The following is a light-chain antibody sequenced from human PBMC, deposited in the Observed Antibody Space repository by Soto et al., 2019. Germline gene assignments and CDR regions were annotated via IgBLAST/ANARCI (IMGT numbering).Light chain of an antibody. V-gene: IGKV3-15*01. Sequence: EIVMTQSPATLSVSPGERATLSCRASRSVSNNLAWYQQKPGQAPRLLIYYASTRATGIPARFSGSGSGTEFTLTISSLQSEDFALYYCQHYNNWPPITFGQGTRLEIK. CDR3: QHYNNWPPIT. CDR1: RSVSNN. CDR2: YAS. J-gene: IGKJ5*01.